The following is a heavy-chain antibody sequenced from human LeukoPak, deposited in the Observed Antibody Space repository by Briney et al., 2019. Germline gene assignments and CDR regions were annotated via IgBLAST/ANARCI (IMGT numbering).Heavy chain of an antibody. CDR3: ARRQAVATLGEFDY. J-gene: IGHJ4*02. D-gene: IGHD5-12*01. Sequence: GESLKISCKGSGYSFTNYWIGWVRQMPGKGLEWMGITCPGDSDTRYIPSFQGQVTISADKSINTAYLQWSSLKASDTAMYYCARRQAVATLGEFDYWGQGTLVTVSS. V-gene: IGHV5-51*01. CDR2: TCPGDSDT. CDR1: GYSFTNYW.